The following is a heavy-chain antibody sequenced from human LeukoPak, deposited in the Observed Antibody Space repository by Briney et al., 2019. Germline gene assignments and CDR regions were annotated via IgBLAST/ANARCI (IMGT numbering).Heavy chain of an antibody. V-gene: IGHV1-46*01. Sequence: ASVKVSCKASGYTFTSYYMHWVRQAPGQGLEWMGIFNPSGGSTSYAQKFQGRVTMTRDTSTSTVYMELSSLRSEDTAVYYCARSESGGGIYYDSSGYYQNWGQGTLVTVSS. CDR1: GYTFTSYY. CDR2: FNPSGGST. J-gene: IGHJ4*02. D-gene: IGHD3-22*01. CDR3: ARSESGGGIYYDSSGYYQN.